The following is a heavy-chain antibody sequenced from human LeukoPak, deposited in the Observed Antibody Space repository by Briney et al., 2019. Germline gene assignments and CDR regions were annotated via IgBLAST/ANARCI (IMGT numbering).Heavy chain of an antibody. CDR3: ARDSHSSSWYLS. D-gene: IGHD6-13*01. CDR1: GGSISSSSYY. CDR2: IYYSGST. Sequence: SETLSLTCTVSGGSISSSSYYWGWIRQPPGKGLEWIGSIYYSGSTYYNPSLKSRVTISVDTSKNQFSLKLSSVTAADTAVYYCARDSHSSSWYLSWGQGTLVTVSS. J-gene: IGHJ5*02. V-gene: IGHV4-39*07.